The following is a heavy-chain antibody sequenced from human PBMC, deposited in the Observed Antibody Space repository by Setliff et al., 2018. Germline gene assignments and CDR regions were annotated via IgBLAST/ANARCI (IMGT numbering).Heavy chain of an antibody. CDR1: GFTFSSYS. CDR3: ARLSIKSGGGPYYNYYYMDV. Sequence: PGGSLRLSCAASGFTFSSYSMNWVRQAPGKGLEWVSYFSGSSSTIRYADSVKGRFTISRDNSKNTLSLQMNSLRAEDTAVYYCARLSIKSGGGPYYNYYYMDVWGKGTTVTVSS. D-gene: IGHD3-16*01. CDR2: FSGSSSTI. J-gene: IGHJ6*03. V-gene: IGHV3-48*01.